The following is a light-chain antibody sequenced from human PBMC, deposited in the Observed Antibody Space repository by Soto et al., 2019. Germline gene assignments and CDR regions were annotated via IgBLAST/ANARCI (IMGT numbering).Light chain of an antibody. CDR3: CSFARGSTLV. Sequence: QSVLAQPASVSGSPGQSITISCTGTSSDVGSYNLVSWYQQHPGNAPKLMIYEGSKRLSGVSNRFFGSKSGNTASLTISGLQAEDEADYYCCSFARGSTLVFGGGTKVTVL. V-gene: IGLV2-23*01. J-gene: IGLJ3*02. CDR1: SSDVGSYNL. CDR2: EGS.